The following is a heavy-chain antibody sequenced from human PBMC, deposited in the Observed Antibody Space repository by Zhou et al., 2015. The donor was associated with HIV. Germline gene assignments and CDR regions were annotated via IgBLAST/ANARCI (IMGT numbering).Heavy chain of an antibody. CDR3: ARADNDYGDYVAAFDI. CDR2: IIPILGIA. CDR1: GGTFSSYT. Sequence: QVQLVQSGAEVKKPGSSVKVSCKASGGTFSSYTISWVRQAPGQGLEWMGRIIPILGIANYAQKFQGRVTITADKSTSTAYMELSSLRSEDTAVYYCARADNDYGDYVAAFDIWGQGTMVTVSS. D-gene: IGHD4-17*01. J-gene: IGHJ3*02. V-gene: IGHV1-69*02.